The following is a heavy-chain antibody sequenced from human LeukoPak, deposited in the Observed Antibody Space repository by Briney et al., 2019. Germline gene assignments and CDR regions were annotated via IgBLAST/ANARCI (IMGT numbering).Heavy chain of an antibody. J-gene: IGHJ4*02. D-gene: IGHD6-6*01. CDR3: ARDRGAARPTEAIDY. CDR2: ISSSSSYI. Sequence: GGSLRLSCAASGFTFSSYSMNWVRQASGKGLEWVSSISSSSSYIYYADSVKGRFTISRDNAKNSLYLQMNSLRAEDTAVYYCARDRGAARPTEAIDYWGQGTLVTVSS. CDR1: GFTFSSYS. V-gene: IGHV3-21*01.